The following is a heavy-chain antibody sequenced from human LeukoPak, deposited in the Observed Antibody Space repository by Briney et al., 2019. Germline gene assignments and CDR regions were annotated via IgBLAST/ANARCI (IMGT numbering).Heavy chain of an antibody. V-gene: IGHV1-8*01. CDR2: MNPNSGNT. Sequence: GASVTVSCKASGYTFTSYDINWVRQATGQGLEWMGWMNPNSGNTGYAQKFQGRVTMTRNTSISTAYMELSSLRSEDTAVYYCARAYSNYYYYGMDVWGQGTTVTVSS. D-gene: IGHD4-11*01. J-gene: IGHJ6*02. CDR1: GYTFTSYD. CDR3: ARAYSNYYYYGMDV.